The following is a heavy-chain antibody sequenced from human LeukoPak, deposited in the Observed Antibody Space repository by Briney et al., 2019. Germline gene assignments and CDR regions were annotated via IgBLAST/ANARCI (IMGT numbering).Heavy chain of an antibody. Sequence: ASVKVSCKASGYTFTSYYMHWVRQAPGQGLEWMGIISPSGGSTSYAQKFQGRVTMTRDTSTSTVYMELSSLRSEDTAVYYCARDRYYYDSSGYIRGISFDYWGQGTLVIVSS. CDR1: GYTFTSYY. D-gene: IGHD3-22*01. CDR3: ARDRYYYDSSGYIRGISFDY. V-gene: IGHV1-46*01. J-gene: IGHJ4*02. CDR2: ISPSGGST.